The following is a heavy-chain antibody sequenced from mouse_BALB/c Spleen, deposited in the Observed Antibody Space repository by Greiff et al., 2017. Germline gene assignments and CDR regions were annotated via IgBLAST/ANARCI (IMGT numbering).Heavy chain of an antibody. CDR2: INPSTGYT. V-gene: IGHV1-7*01. Sequence: QVQLKESGAELAKPGASVKMSCKASGYTFTSYWMHWVKQRPGQGLEWIGYINPSTGYTEYNQKFKDKATLTADKSSSTAYMQLSSLTSEDSAVYYCARGEGNYPAWFAYWGQGTLVTVSA. J-gene: IGHJ3*01. D-gene: IGHD2-1*01. CDR3: ARGEGNYPAWFAY. CDR1: GYTFTSYW.